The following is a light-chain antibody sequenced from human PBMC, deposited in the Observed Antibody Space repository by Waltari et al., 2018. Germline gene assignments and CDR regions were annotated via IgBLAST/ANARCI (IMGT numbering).Light chain of an antibody. CDR1: SSNIGAGYD. CDR3: QSYDSSLSGYV. Sequence: QSVLTQPPSVSGAPGQRVTISCTGSSSNIGAGYDVHWYQHLPGTAPKLLIYSNSSRPPGVPDRFSGSKSGTSASLAITGLQAEDEADYYCQSYDSSLSGYVFGTGTKVTVL. CDR2: SNS. J-gene: IGLJ1*01. V-gene: IGLV1-40*01.